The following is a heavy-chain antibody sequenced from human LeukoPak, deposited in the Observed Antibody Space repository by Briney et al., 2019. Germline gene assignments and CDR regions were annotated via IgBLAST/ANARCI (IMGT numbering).Heavy chain of an antibody. CDR1: GGSISSGDYY. V-gene: IGHV4-30-4*01. J-gene: IGHJ4*02. CDR2: NYYSGST. D-gene: IGHD5-18*01. CDR3: ANTPHVDTAMVLIH. Sequence: ASQTLSLTCTVSGGSISSGDYYWSWIRQPPGKGLEWIGYNYYSGSTYYNPSLKSRVTISVDTSKNQFSLKLSSVTAADTAVYYCANTPHVDTAMVLIHWGQGTLVTVSS.